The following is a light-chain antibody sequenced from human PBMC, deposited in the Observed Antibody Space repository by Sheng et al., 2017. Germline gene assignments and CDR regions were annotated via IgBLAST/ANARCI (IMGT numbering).Light chain of an antibody. J-gene: IGKJ1*01. V-gene: IGKV1-5*03. CDR3: QQYETYSRT. CDR1: QSINSW. Sequence: DIQMTQSPSTLSASVGDRVTITCRASQSINSWLAWYQQKPGKAPKLLIFKASNLEGGVPSRFSGSGSGTEFSLTINGLQPDDFATYYCQQYETYSRTFGPRDQGRN. CDR2: KAS.